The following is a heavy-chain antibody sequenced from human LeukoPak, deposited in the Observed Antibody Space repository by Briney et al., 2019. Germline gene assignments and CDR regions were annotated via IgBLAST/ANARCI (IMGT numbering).Heavy chain of an antibody. D-gene: IGHD2-2*01. CDR1: GGSISSYY. J-gene: IGHJ2*01. CDR3: ARVPGLVVPAAKDWYFDL. Sequence: SETLSLTCTVSGGSISSYYWSWIRQPPGKGLEWIGYIYYSGSTNYNPSLKSRVTISVDTSKNQFSLKLSSVTAADTAVYYCARVPGLVVPAAKDWYFDLWGRGTLVTVSS. CDR2: IYYSGST. V-gene: IGHV4-59*01.